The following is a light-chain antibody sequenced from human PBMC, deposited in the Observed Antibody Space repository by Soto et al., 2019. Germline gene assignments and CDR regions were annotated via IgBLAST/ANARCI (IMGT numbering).Light chain of an antibody. J-gene: IGKJ3*01. CDR1: QSLGSRR. V-gene: IGKV3-20*01. CDR3: ELYGRSPLS. Sequence: EMVLTQSPGTLSLSPGERATLSCRASQSLGSRRLAWYQQKPGQPPSLLIHAASTRATGITDRFSGSGSGTDFTLTISRLAPEDFAVYFCELYGRSPLSFGPRTKVDL. CDR2: AAS.